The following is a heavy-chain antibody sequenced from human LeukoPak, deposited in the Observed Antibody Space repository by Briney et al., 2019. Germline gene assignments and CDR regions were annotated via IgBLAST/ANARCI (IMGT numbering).Heavy chain of an antibody. CDR1: GFNFSDSY. CDR2: ISSSSSTI. J-gene: IGHJ4*02. D-gene: IGHD2-15*01. CDR3: AREVVVAASFDY. Sequence: GGSLRLSCTASGFNFSDSYMSWIRQAPGKGLEWVSYISSSSSTIYYADSVKGRFTISRDNAKNSLYLQMNSLRAEDTAVYYCAREVVVAASFDYWGQGTLVTVSS. V-gene: IGHV3-11*04.